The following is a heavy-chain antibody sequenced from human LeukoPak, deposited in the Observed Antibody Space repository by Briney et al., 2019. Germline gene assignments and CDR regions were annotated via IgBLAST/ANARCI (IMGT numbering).Heavy chain of an antibody. J-gene: IGHJ5*02. CDR1: GGSISSGDYY. Sequence: SQTLSLTCTVSGGSISSGDYYWSWIRQPPGKGLEWIGYIYYSGSTYYNPSLKSRVTILVDTSKNQFSLKLSSVTAADTAVYYCARHYDLGHTWFDPWGQGTLVTVSS. V-gene: IGHV4-30-4*01. CDR3: ARHYDLGHTWFDP. D-gene: IGHD3-3*01. CDR2: IYYSGST.